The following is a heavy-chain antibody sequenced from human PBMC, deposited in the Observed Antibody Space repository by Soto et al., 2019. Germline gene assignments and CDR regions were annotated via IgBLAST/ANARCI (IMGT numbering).Heavy chain of an antibody. D-gene: IGHD3-10*01. J-gene: IGHJ4*02. Sequence: GGSLRLSCAASGFIVTSNYMSWVRQAPGKGLEWVSVIYSDGTTNYAESVKGRFTISRDNSKNTVFLQMSSLRAEDTAVYYCAKGGPGASSGLFESWGQGTLVTVSS. CDR3: AKGGPGASSGLFES. CDR1: GFIVTSNY. V-gene: IGHV3-53*01. CDR2: IYSDGTT.